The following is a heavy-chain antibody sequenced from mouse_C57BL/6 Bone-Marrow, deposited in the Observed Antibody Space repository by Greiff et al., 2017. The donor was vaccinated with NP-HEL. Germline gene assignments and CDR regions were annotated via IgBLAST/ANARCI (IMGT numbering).Heavy chain of an antibody. CDR1: GFSLTSYA. J-gene: IGHJ4*01. CDR3: ARNEIYYDYDDGYYYAMDY. D-gene: IGHD2-4*01. CDR2: IWTGGGT. Sequence: QVQLKESGPGLVAPSQSLSITCTVSGFSLTSYAISWVRQPPGKGLEWLGVIWTGGGTNYNSALKSRLSISKDNSKSQVFLKMNSLQTDDTARYYCARNEIYYDYDDGYYYAMDYWGQGTSVTVSS. V-gene: IGHV2-9-1*01.